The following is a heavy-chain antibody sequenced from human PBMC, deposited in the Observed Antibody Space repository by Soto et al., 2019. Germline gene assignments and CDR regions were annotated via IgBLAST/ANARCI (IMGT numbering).Heavy chain of an antibody. Sequence: GGSLRLSCAASGFTFSSYAMSWVRQAPGKGLEWVSAISGSGGSTYYADSVKGRFTISRDNSKNTLYLQTNSLRAEDTAVYYCAREMATRPVYGGMDVWGQGTTVTVSS. J-gene: IGHJ6*02. CDR3: AREMATRPVYGGMDV. D-gene: IGHD5-12*01. V-gene: IGHV3-23*01. CDR2: ISGSGGST. CDR1: GFTFSSYA.